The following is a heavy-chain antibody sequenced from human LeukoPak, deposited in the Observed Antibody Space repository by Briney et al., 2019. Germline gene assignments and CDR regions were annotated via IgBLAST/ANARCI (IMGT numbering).Heavy chain of an antibody. CDR3: ARPSTVFGVTIGAFDI. V-gene: IGHV4-38-2*01. CDR2: FFHSGTT. Sequence: KPSETLSLTCAVSGHSISSTYYWVWIRQPPGEGLEGTGSFFHSGTTYYNPSLKSRVTISADSSKNQFSLQFRSVTAADTAVYYCARPSTVFGVTIGAFDIWGRGTMVTVSS. J-gene: IGHJ3*02. D-gene: IGHD3-3*01. CDR1: GHSISSTYY.